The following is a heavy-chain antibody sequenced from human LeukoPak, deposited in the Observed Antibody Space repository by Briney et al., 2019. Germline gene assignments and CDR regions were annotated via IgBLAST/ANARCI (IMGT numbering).Heavy chain of an antibody. J-gene: IGHJ4*02. V-gene: IGHV1-2*02. Sequence: GASVKVSCKASGYTFTGYYMHWVRQAPGQGLEWMGWINPNSGGTNYAQKFQGRVTMTRDTSISTAYMELSRLRSDDTAVYYCAREASVEGRGWLRTYYFDYWGQGTLVTVSS. CDR2: INPNSGGT. CDR1: GYTFTGYY. D-gene: IGHD5-12*01. CDR3: AREASVEGRGWLRTYYFDY.